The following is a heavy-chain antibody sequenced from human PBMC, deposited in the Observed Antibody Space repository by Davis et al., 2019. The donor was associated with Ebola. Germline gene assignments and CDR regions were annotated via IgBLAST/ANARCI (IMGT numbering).Heavy chain of an antibody. J-gene: IGHJ4*02. CDR2: IYSGGST. CDR3: AKQGDSRSWYGMPN. D-gene: IGHD6-13*01. Sequence: GESLKISCAASGFTVSSNYMSWVRQAPGKGLEWVSVIYSGGSTYYADSVKGRFTISRDNSKNTLYVQMNSLRVEDTAVYYCAKQGDSRSWYGMPNWGQGTLVTVSS. V-gene: IGHV3-66*04. CDR1: GFTVSSNY.